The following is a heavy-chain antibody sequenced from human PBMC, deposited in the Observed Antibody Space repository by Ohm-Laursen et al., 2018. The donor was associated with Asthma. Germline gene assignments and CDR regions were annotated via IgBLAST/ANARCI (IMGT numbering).Heavy chain of an antibody. Sequence: GPSVYPSRKLSRYSATSYASGSGRHAPGERPGWMEWIYIGKTNYAPNFRDRITTSTDTSTNTAYMELRSLSSAATAVYYCVSDVVDRFDYWGQGSLVTVSS. V-gene: IGHV1-18*04. CDR1: RYSATSYA. CDR2: IYIGKT. CDR3: VSDVVDRFDY. J-gene: IGHJ4*02. D-gene: IGHD2-21*01.